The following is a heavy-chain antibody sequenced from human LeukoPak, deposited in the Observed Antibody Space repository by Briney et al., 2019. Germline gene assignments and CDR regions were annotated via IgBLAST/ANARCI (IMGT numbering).Heavy chain of an antibody. V-gene: IGHV3-74*01. Sequence: GGSLRLSCAASGNYWMHWVRQVPGKGLVWVSHINSDGSWTSYADSVKGRFTISKDNAKNTLYLQMNSLRAEDTAVYYCARDFNYDFWSGLDYWGQGTLVTVSS. CDR2: INSDGSWT. D-gene: IGHD3-3*01. J-gene: IGHJ4*02. CDR3: ARDFNYDFWSGLDY. CDR1: GNYW.